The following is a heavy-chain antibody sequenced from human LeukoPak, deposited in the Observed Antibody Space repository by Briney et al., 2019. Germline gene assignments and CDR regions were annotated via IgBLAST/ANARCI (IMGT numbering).Heavy chain of an antibody. D-gene: IGHD2-21*02. CDR1: GYTFTSYD. CDR2: MNPNSGNT. CDR3: ARDEEGDCGGDCYNWFAP. V-gene: IGHV1-8*03. J-gene: IGHJ5*02. Sequence: ASVKVSCKASGYTFTSYDINWVRQATGQGLEWMGWMNPNSGNTGYAQKFQGRVTITRNTSISTAYMELSSLRSEDTAVYYCARDEEGDCGGDCYNWFAPWGQGTLVTVSS.